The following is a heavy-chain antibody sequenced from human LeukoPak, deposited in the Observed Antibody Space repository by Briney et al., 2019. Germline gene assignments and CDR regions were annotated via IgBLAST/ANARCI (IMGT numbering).Heavy chain of an antibody. D-gene: IGHD6-13*01. Sequence: ASVKVSCKASGYIFTGYYMHWVRQAPGQGLEWLVWINPNSGGTNYAQKFQGRVTMTRDTSISIAYMELSRLRSDDTAVYYCARGGGLSSSWYERNYYYYYGMDVWGQGTTVTVSS. CDR3: ARGGGLSSSWYERNYYYYYGMDV. CDR2: INPNSGGT. CDR1: GYIFTGYY. V-gene: IGHV1-2*02. J-gene: IGHJ6*02.